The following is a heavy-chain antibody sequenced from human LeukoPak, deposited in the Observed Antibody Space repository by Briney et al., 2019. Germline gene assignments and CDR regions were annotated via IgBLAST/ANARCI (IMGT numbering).Heavy chain of an antibody. V-gene: IGHV5-51*01. D-gene: IGHD7-27*01. Sequence: GEPLNISCKGSGYSFTTYWIGWVRQMPGKGLEWMGIIYPGDSDTRYSPSFKGQVTISADKSISTAYLQWSSLKASDTAIYYCARRSNWGTAFDYWGQGTLVTVSS. CDR1: GYSFTTYW. J-gene: IGHJ4*02. CDR2: IYPGDSDT. CDR3: ARRSNWGTAFDY.